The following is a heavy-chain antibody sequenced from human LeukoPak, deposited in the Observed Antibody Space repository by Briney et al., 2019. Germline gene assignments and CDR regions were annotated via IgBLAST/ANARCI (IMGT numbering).Heavy chain of an antibody. CDR1: GGSFSGYY. Sequence: MSSETLSLTCAVYGGSFSGYYWSWIRQPPGEGLEWIGEINHSGSTNYNPSLKSRVTISVDTSKNQFSLKLSSVTAADTAVYYCARGHGRWLQRQRYFDYWGQGTLVTVSS. D-gene: IGHD5-24*01. CDR2: INHSGST. J-gene: IGHJ4*02. CDR3: ARGHGRWLQRQRYFDY. V-gene: IGHV4-34*01.